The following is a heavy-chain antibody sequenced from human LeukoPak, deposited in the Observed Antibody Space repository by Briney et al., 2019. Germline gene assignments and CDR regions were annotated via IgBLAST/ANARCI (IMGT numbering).Heavy chain of an antibody. J-gene: IGHJ5*02. V-gene: IGHV3-30*02. CDR2: IRYDGNNK. CDR1: GFTFSTCA. CDR3: AKGDDYGASTRLPKYNWFDP. D-gene: IGHD4-17*01. Sequence: PGGSLRLSCAVSGFTFSTCAMHWVRQAPGKGLEWVAFIRYDGNNKYYADSVKGRFTISRDNSKDTLYLEMNSLRADDTAVYYCAKGDDYGASTRLPKYNWFDPRGQGTLVTVSS.